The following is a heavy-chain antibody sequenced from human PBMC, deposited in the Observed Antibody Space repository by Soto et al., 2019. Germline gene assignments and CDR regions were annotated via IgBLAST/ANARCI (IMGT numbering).Heavy chain of an antibody. CDR1: GGSITTYY. D-gene: IGHD2-15*01. V-gene: IGHV4-59*01. CDR2: IHNSGST. CDR3: TREKAAGGGGFTNWLRP. J-gene: IGHJ5*02. Sequence: CLTSPLSGGSITTYYWNWTQQTPGKGLEWIGYIHNSGSTNYNPSLKSRATISVDTTKNHFSLKLSSMTPSDTAVYSCTREKAAGGGGFTNWLRPWG.